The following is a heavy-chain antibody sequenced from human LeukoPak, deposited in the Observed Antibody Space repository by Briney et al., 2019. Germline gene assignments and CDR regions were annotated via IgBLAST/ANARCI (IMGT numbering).Heavy chain of an antibody. CDR2: ISHDGSYE. V-gene: IGHV3-30*18. J-gene: IGHJ4*02. Sequence: GGSLRLSCAGSGFTFSSFGMHWVRQAPGKGLEWVAVISHDGSYEYYADSMKGRFTISRDTSKNTLYLQMNSLRADDTAVYDCAKDGLWFGDLTYFDYWGQGVLVTVSS. CDR3: AKDGLWFGDLTYFDY. D-gene: IGHD3-10*01. CDR1: GFTFSSFG.